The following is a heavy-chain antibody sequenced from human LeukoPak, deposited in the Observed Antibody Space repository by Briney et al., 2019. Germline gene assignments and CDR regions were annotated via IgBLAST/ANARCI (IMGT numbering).Heavy chain of an antibody. CDR3: ARDQFGELVVCTFHI. D-gene: IGHD3-10*01. CDR2: ISGSGGTT. Sequence: GGSLRLSCAASGFTFSSFVLNWVRQAPGKGLEWVSTISGSGGTTYYADSVKGRFTISRDNSKNTLYLQMNSLRAEDTAVYYRARDQFGELVVCTFHIWGQGTMVTVSS. CDR1: GFTFSSFV. J-gene: IGHJ3*02. V-gene: IGHV3-23*01.